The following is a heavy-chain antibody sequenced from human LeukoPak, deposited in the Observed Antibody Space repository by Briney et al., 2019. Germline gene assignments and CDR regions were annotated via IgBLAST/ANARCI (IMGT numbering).Heavy chain of an antibody. CDR1: GGSISSYY. V-gene: IGHV4-59*01. CDR3: ARFDYSTSSLHY. Sequence: NPSETLSLTCTVSGGSISSYYWSWIRQPPGKGLQWIGYIYYSGSTNYNPSLKSRVTISVDTSKNQFSLKLSSVTAADTAVYYCARFDYSTSSLHYWGQGTLVTVSS. J-gene: IGHJ4*02. D-gene: IGHD6-6*01. CDR2: IYYSGST.